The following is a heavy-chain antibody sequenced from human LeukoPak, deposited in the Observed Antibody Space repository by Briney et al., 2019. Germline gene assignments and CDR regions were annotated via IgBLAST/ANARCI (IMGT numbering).Heavy chain of an antibody. CDR2: ISYDGSNK. V-gene: IGHV3-30*04. CDR1: GFTFSSYA. D-gene: IGHD3-9*01. Sequence: PGGSLRLSCAASGFTFSSYAMHWVRQAPGKGLEWVAVISYDGSNKYYADSVKGRFTISRDNSKNTLYLQMNSLRAEDTAVYYCARDFEGEPYCYYMDVWGKGTTVTVSS. CDR3: ARDFEGEPYCYYMDV. J-gene: IGHJ6*03.